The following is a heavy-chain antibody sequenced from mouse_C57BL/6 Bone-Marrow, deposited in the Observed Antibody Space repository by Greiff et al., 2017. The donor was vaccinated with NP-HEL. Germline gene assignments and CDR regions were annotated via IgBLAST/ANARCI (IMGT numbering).Heavy chain of an antibody. CDR2: INPSSGYT. CDR1: GYTFTSYT. V-gene: IGHV1-4*01. Sequence: VQLQQSGAELARPGASVKMSCKASGYTFTSYTMHWVKQRPGQGLEWIGYINPSSGYTKYNQKFKDKATLTADKSSSTADMQLSSLTSEDSAVYYCARGCLYYFDYWGQGTTLTVSS. CDR3: ARGCLYYFDY. J-gene: IGHJ2*01. D-gene: IGHD6-1*01.